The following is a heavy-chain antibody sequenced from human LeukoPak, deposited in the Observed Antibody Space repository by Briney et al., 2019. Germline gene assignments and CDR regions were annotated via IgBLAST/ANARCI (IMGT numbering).Heavy chain of an antibody. D-gene: IGHD4-17*01. CDR3: AKDHGDYSFDY. V-gene: IGHV3-23*01. Sequence: GGSLRLSCAASGFTFNSYAMSWVRQAPGKGLEWVSAISGSGGSTYYADSVKGRFTISRDNSKNTLYLQMNSLRAEDSAVYYCAKDHGDYSFDYWGQGTLVTVSS. CDR2: ISGSGGST. J-gene: IGHJ4*02. CDR1: GFTFNSYA.